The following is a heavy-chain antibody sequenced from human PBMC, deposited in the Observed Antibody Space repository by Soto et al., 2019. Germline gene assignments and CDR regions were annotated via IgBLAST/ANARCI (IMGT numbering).Heavy chain of an antibody. CDR1: GFTFTSSA. Sequence: ASVKVSCKAPGFTFTSSAMQWVRQARGQRLEWIGWIVVGSGNTNYAQKFQERVTITRDMSTSTAYMELSSLRSEDTAVYYCAAGARYYYDSSPLDIWGRGTMVTVSS. CDR2: IVVGSGNT. CDR3: AAGARYYYDSSPLDI. J-gene: IGHJ3*02. V-gene: IGHV1-58*02. D-gene: IGHD3-22*01.